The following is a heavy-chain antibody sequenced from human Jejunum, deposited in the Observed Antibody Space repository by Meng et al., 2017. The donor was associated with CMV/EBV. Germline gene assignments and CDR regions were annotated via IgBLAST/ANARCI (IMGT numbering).Heavy chain of an antibody. CDR1: GYALTGYY. Sequence: QVQLLPSGAEVNKPGASVKVSCKASGYALTGYYIHGLRQAPGQGLEWMGWINPSSGAIFYAQKFQDRVTMSRETSITTVYMDLSSLRSDDTAVYFCSRGGGGDGTYLLDYWGQGTLVTVSS. CDR3: SRGGGGDGTYLLDY. D-gene: IGHD2-21*01. J-gene: IGHJ4*02. V-gene: IGHV1-2*02. CDR2: INPSSGAI.